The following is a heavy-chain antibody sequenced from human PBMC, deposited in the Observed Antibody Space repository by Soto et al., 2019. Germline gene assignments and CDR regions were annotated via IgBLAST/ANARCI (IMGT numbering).Heavy chain of an antibody. CDR1: GGSISSSSYY. D-gene: IGHD4-17*01. J-gene: IGHJ4*02. V-gene: IGHV4-39*01. CDR3: ARLTRQTTGATNSFDY. CDR2: IYYSGST. Sequence: SETLSLTCTVSGGSISSSSYYWGWIRQPPEKGLEWIGSIYYSGSTYYNPSLKSRVTISVDTSKNQFSLKLSSVTAADTAVYYCARLTRQTTGATNSFDYWGQGTLVTVSS.